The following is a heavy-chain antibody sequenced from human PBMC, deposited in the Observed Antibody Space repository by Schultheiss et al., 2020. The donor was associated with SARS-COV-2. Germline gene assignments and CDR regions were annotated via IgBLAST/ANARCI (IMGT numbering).Heavy chain of an antibody. CDR2: ISAYNGNT. D-gene: IGHD3-22*01. V-gene: IGHV1-18*01. CDR3: ARVVDSSGHAYGFEI. Sequence: ASVKVSCKASGYTFTSYGISWVRQAPGQGLEWMGWISAYNGNTNYAQKLQGRVTMTTDTSTSTAYMELRSLRSDDTAVYYCARVVDSSGHAYGFEIWGQGTMVTVSS. CDR1: GYTFTSYG. J-gene: IGHJ3*02.